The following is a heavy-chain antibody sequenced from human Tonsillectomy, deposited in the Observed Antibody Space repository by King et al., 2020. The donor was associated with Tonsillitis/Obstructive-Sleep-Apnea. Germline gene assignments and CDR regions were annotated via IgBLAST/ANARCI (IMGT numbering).Heavy chain of an antibody. V-gene: IGHV3-30*09. CDR3: ARDSGGLPVAPDH. D-gene: IGHD3-10*01. CDR2: LSYDGTNK. CDR1: GFTFIRYA. Sequence: VQLVESGGGVIQPGRSLRLSCAASGFTFIRYAMHWVRQAPGKGLEWVAVLSYDGTNKYADSVKGRFATSRDNSKNTLVLQMNSLSAEDTAAYDCARDSGGLPVAPDHWGQGTLVTVSS. J-gene: IGHJ4*02.